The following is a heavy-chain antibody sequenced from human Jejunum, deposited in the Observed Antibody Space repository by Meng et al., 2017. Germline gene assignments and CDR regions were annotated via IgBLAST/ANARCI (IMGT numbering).Heavy chain of an antibody. D-gene: IGHD5-18*01. Sequence: SLMISCAASGFSFNNYAMSWVRQAPGKGLEWVSCISASGDNTYYSDFVKGRFTISRDSSKNTLYLQMNSLTDDDTALYFCAIVRRTYTFGPLDDWGQGTLVTVSS. CDR1: GFSFNNYA. J-gene: IGHJ4*02. CDR2: ISASGDNT. CDR3: AIVRRTYTFGPLDD. V-gene: IGHV3-23*01.